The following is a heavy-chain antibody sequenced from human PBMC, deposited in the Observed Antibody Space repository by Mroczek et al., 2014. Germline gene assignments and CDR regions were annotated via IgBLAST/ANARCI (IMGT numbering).Heavy chain of an antibody. CDR3: ARVLRVTYSSGWDSGISDAFDI. V-gene: IGHV1-69*04. D-gene: IGHD6-19*01. CDR2: IIPILGIA. J-gene: IGHJ3*02. Sequence: VQLVQSGAEVKKPGSSVKVSCKASGGTFSSYTISWVRQAPGQGLEWMGRIIPILGIANYAQKFQGRVTITADKSTSTAYMELSSLRSEDTAVYYCARVLRVTYSSGWDSGISDAFDIWGQGTMVTVSS. CDR1: GGTFSSYT.